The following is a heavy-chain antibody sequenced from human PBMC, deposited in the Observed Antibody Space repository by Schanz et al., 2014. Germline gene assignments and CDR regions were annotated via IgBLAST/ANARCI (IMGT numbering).Heavy chain of an antibody. D-gene: IGHD2-8*01. J-gene: IGHJ3*01. CDR2: ILGLASTT. Sequence: EVQLAESGGGLVQPGGSLRLSCAASGFTFSTSAMSWVRQVPGKGLEWVSSILGLASTTYYADSVKGRFTISRDNSKNTLYLQMNSLRAEDTAVYYCTTDNGHFAFDLWGQGTMVTVSS. V-gene: IGHV3-23*04. CDR3: TTDNGHFAFDL. CDR1: GFTFSTSA.